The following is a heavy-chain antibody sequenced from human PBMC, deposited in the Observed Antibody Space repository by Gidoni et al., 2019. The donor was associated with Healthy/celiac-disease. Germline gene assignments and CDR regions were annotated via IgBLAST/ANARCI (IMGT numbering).Heavy chain of an antibody. J-gene: IGHJ3*02. D-gene: IGHD2-2*03. CDR3: ARVMGGYCSSTSCSHAFDI. V-gene: IGHV4-34*01. CDR2: INHSAST. Sequence: QVKLQQWGAGLLKPSETLPLTCAVHGGSFGGYQWSWIRQPPGKGLEWIGEINHSASTNYNPSLKSRVTISVDTSKNQFSLKLSSVTAADTAVYYCARVMGGYCSSTSCSHAFDIWGQGTMVTVSS. CDR1: GGSFGGYQ.